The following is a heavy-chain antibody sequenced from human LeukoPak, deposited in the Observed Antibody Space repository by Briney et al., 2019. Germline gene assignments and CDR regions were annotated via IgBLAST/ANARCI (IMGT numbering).Heavy chain of an antibody. CDR1: GFTFDDYA. CDR3: AKDVGSGSYYSPGGAFDI. Sequence: GGSLRLSCAASGFTFDDYAMHWGRQAPGKGLEWVSGISWNSGSIGYADSVKGRFTISRVNDKTSLYLKMNSLRAEDTALYYCAKDVGSGSYYSPGGAFDIWGQGTMVTVSS. D-gene: IGHD3-10*01. J-gene: IGHJ3*02. V-gene: IGHV3-9*01. CDR2: ISWNSGSI.